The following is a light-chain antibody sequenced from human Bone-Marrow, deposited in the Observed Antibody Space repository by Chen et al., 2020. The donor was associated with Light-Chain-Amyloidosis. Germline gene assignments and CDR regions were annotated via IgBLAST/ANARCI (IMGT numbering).Light chain of an antibody. J-gene: IGLJ3*02. CDR3: KAAGRSGGDEVV. V-gene: IGLV3-25*03. CDR2: RDT. CDR1: DLPRKN. Sequence: SYELTQPPSVSVSPGQTARITCSGDDLPRKNAYWCQQKPCQAPVRLIHRDTEKHSGISVRFSGASEGTNVTLTLSGVEAEDAAEGHCKAAGRSGGDEVVVGGGTKLTV.